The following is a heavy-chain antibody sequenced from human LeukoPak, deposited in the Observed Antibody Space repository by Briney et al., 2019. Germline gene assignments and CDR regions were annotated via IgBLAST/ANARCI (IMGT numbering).Heavy chain of an antibody. V-gene: IGHV1-46*01. CDR1: GYTFTSHY. J-gene: IGHJ4*02. D-gene: IGHD5-18*01. Sequence: ASVKISCKASGYTFTSHYMHWVRQAPGQGLEWMGVIHPSGSSTDYAQKFQGRVTMTKDTSTSTVYIELNSLRSEDTAVYYCARMDMDIAMVTNYLDHWGQGTLVTVSS. CDR2: IHPSGSST. CDR3: ARMDMDIAMVTNYLDH.